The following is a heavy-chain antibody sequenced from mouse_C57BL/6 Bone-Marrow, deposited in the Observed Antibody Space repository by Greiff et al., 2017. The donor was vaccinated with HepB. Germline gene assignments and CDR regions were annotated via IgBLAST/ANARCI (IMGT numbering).Heavy chain of an antibody. CDR1: GYTFTSYG. CDR2: IYPRSGNT. Sequence: QVQLQQSGAELARPGASVKLSCKASGYTFTSYGISWVKQRTGQGLEWIGEIYPRSGNTYYNEKFKGKATLTADKSSSTAYMELRSLTSEDSAVYFCARRPLTYGNYVNYYARDYWGQGTSVTVSS. CDR3: ARRPLTYGNYVNYYARDY. J-gene: IGHJ4*01. D-gene: IGHD2-1*01. V-gene: IGHV1-81*01.